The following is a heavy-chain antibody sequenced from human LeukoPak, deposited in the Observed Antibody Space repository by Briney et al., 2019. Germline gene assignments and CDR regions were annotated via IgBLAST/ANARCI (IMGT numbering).Heavy chain of an antibody. V-gene: IGHV4-61*02. CDR2: IYSSGST. Sequence: PSQTLSLTCTVSGGSISSGSYYWSWIRQPAGKGLEWIGRIYSSGSTNYNPSLKSRVTISVHTSRNQLSLKLSSVTAADTAVYYCARGPYYYGGSAFDIWGQGTMVTVSS. D-gene: IGHD3-10*01. J-gene: IGHJ3*02. CDR1: GGSISSGSYY. CDR3: ARGPYYYGGSAFDI.